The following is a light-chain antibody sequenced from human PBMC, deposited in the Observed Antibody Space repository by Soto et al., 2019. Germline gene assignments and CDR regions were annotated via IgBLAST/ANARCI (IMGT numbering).Light chain of an antibody. CDR2: GAS. J-gene: IGKJ4*01. V-gene: IGKV3-20*01. Sequence: EIVLTQSPGTLSLSPGERATLSCRASHSVSSSYLGWYQQRPSQTPTVLIYGASNRATRIPETFSGRGSWPQVTLTISRLQPEDCAVYFCQQYGRSPPLSFGRGTKVDIX. CDR3: QQYGRSPPLS. CDR1: HSVSSSY.